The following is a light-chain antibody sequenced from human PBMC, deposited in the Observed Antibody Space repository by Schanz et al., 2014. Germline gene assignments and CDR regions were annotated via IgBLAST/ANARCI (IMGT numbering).Light chain of an antibody. CDR1: QSVSSY. CDR2: GAS. Sequence: EIVLTQSPATLSLSPGERATLSCRASQSVSSYLAWYQQKPGQAPRLLIYGASSRATGIPDRFSGSGSGTDFTLTISRLEPEDFAVYYCQQYGSSGYTFGQGTKLEIK. J-gene: IGKJ2*01. CDR3: QQYGSSGYT. V-gene: IGKV3-20*01.